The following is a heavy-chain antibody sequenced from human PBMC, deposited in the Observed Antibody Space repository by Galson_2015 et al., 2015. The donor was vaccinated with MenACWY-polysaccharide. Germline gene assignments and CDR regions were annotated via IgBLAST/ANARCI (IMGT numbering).Heavy chain of an antibody. D-gene: IGHD3-3*01. J-gene: IGHJ6*01. CDR2: INSDETST. Sequence: SLRLSCAASEFDFSTYWMHWVRQVPGKGPVWVSRINSDETSTSYADSVKGRFSISRDNAKSTLYLQMNSLRAEDTAVYYCARGHDDPWSGYRHYYFGLDVWGQGTTVTVSS. CDR3: ARGHDDPWSGYRHYYFGLDV. CDR1: EFDFSTYW. V-gene: IGHV3-74*01.